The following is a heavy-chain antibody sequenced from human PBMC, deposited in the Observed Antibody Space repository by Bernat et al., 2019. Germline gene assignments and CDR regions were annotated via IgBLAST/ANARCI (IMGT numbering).Heavy chain of an antibody. CDR1: GYTFTSYA. Sequence: QVQLVQSGAEEKKPGSSVKVSCKASGYTFTSYAMHWVRQAPGQRLEWMGWSNAGNGNTNYSQKFQGRVTITRDTSASTAYMELSSLRSEDTAVYYCARVRACLSGVCPYRGLFDYWGQGTLVTVSS. J-gene: IGHJ4*02. D-gene: IGHD2-8*02. V-gene: IGHV1-3*05. CDR3: ARVRACLSGVCPYRGLFDY. CDR2: SNAGNGNT.